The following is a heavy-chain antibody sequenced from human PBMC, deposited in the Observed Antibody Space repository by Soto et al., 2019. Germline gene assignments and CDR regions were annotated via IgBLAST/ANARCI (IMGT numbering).Heavy chain of an antibody. J-gene: IGHJ4*02. CDR1: GGSVTYNNY. CDR3: AKDSCSSNRCVTWNDH. CDR2: IYHTGST. V-gene: IGHV4-4*02. D-gene: IGHD2-2*01. Sequence: SETLALTCAVSGGSVTYNNYWGSVRQPPGKGLEWIGEIYHTGSTNYNPSLKSRVTMSVDKSKNQFSLNLRSVTAADTAIYYCAKDSCSSNRCVTWNDHWGQGTLVTVSS.